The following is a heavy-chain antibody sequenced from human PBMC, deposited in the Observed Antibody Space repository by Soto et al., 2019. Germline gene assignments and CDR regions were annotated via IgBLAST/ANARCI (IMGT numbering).Heavy chain of an antibody. D-gene: IGHD4-17*01. Sequence: EVQLVESGGGLVKPGGSLSLACAASGFTFSSYNMNWVRQAPGRGLEWVSSITSSSSYIYYADSVKGRFTISRDNAKNALFLQMNSLRAEDTALYYCARYCFYGGNQGCDYWGQGTLVTVSS. CDR2: ITSSSSYI. CDR3: ARYCFYGGNQGCDY. J-gene: IGHJ4*02. CDR1: GFTFSSYN. V-gene: IGHV3-21*01.